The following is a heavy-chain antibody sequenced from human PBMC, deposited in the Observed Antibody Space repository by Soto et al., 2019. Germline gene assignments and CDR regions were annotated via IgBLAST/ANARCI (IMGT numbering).Heavy chain of an antibody. CDR1: GGSISSGGYS. CDR3: ARGPYGGNSGLGY. D-gene: IGHD4-17*01. Sequence: SETLSLTCAVSGGSISSGGYSWSWIRQPPGKGLEWIGYIYHSGSTYYNPSLKSRVTISVDRSKNQFSLKLSSVTAADTAVYYCARGPYGGNSGLGYWGQGTLVTVSS. CDR2: IYHSGST. J-gene: IGHJ4*02. V-gene: IGHV4-30-2*01.